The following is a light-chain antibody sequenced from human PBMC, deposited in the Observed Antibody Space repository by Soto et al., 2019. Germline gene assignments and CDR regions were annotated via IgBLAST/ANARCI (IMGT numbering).Light chain of an antibody. CDR1: QSIXSY. J-gene: IGKJ2*01. V-gene: IGKV1-39*01. CDR3: QQSYSTPPYT. CDR2: TAS. Sequence: DIXMTQSPSSLSASIGDRVTITCRASQSIXSYLXWYQQRPGKAPKLLIYTASSLQSGVPSRFSGSGSGTDFTLTISGLQPEXFATYYCQQSYSTPPYTFGQGTKVEIK.